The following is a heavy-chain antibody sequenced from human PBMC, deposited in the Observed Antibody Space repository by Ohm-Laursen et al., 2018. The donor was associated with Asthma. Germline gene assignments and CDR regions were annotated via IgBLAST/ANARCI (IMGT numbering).Heavy chain of an antibody. Sequence: GTLSLTCAVSGGSISSSSYYWGWIRQPPGKGLEWIGSIYYSGSTYYNPSLKSRVTISVDTSKNQFSLKLSSVTAADTAVYYCARLPSWSGYFGYFDYWGQGTLVTVSS. CDR3: ARLPSWSGYFGYFDY. CDR2: IYYSGST. D-gene: IGHD3-3*01. V-gene: IGHV4-39*01. CDR1: GGSISSSSYY. J-gene: IGHJ4*02.